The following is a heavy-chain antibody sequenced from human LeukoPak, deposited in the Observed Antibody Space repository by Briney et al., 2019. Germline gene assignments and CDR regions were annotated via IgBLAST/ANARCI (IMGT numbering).Heavy chain of an antibody. CDR2: MRNDGSQI. D-gene: IGHD3-10*01. J-gene: IGHJ3*01. CDR1: GFTFSNYD. Sequence: GGSLRLSCVASGFTFSNYDMHWVRQAPGKGLEWVASMRNDGSQIYHADSVKGRFTISRDNSKNTLYLQMNTLRAEDTAVYYCAKSWDAFDFWGQGTMVTVSS. CDR3: AKSWDAFDF. V-gene: IGHV3-30*02.